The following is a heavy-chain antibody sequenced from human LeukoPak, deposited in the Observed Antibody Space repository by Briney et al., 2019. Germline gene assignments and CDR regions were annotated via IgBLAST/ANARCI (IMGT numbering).Heavy chain of an antibody. D-gene: IGHD6-19*01. CDR1: GGSFSGYY. CDR3: AREAVAGPYFQH. CDR2: INHSGST. Sequence: SETLSLTCAVYGGSFSGYYWSWIRQPPGKGLEWIGEINHSGSTSYNPSLKSRVTTSVDTSKNQFSLKLSSVTAADTAVYYCAREAVAGPYFQHWGQGTLVTVSS. J-gene: IGHJ1*01. V-gene: IGHV4-34*01.